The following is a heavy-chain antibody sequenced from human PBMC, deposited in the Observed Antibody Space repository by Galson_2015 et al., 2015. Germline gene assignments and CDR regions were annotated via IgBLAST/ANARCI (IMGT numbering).Heavy chain of an antibody. CDR2: IYYSGST. D-gene: IGHD2-2*01. Sequence: TLSLTCPVPGGSISSGGYYWSWLRQHPGKGLEWIGYIYYSGSTYYNPSLKSRVTISVDTSKNQFSLKLSSVTAADTAVYYCARAAVVVPAAVAYYYYGMDVWGQGTTVTVSS. J-gene: IGHJ6*02. CDR1: GGSISSGGYY. CDR3: ARAAVVVPAAVAYYYYGMDV. V-gene: IGHV4-31*03.